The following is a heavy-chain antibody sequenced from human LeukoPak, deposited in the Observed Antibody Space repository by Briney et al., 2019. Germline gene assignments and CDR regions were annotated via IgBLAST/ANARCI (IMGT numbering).Heavy chain of an antibody. Sequence: GESLKISCQGFGYSFTNYWIGWVRQMPGKGMEWMGVIYPGESRIRYNPSFQGQVTISVDKSINTAYLQWVSLRASDSAMYYCACRDLTSTWSFPWGQGTLVTVSS. CDR2: IYPGESRI. CDR3: ACRDLTSTWSFP. CDR1: GYSFTNYW. D-gene: IGHD6-13*01. J-gene: IGHJ5*02. V-gene: IGHV5-51*01.